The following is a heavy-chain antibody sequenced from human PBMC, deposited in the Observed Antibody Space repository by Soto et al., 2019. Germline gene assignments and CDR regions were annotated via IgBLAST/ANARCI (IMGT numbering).Heavy chain of an antibody. D-gene: IGHD5-12*01. CDR2: IYYSGST. V-gene: IGHV4-59*01. J-gene: IGHJ4*02. CDR1: GGSISSYY. CDR3: ARAYGGYADY. Sequence: KLSETLSLTCTVSGGSISSYYWSWIRQPPGKGLEWIGYIYYSGSTNYNPSLKSRVTISVDTSKNQFSLKLSSVTAADTAVYYCARAYGGYADYWGQGALVTVSS.